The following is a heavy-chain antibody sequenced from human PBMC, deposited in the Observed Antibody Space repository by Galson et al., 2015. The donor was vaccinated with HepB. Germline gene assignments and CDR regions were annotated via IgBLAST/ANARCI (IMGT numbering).Heavy chain of an antibody. Sequence: SLRLSCAASGFTFSSYGMHWVRQAPGKGLEWVAVIWYDGSNKYYADSVKGRFTISRDNSKNTLYLQMNSLRAEDTAVYYCARDTTMVRGDYYGMDVWGQGTTVTVSS. CDR1: GFTFSSYG. CDR3: ARDTTMVRGDYYGMDV. CDR2: IWYDGSNK. D-gene: IGHD3-10*01. V-gene: IGHV3-33*01. J-gene: IGHJ6*02.